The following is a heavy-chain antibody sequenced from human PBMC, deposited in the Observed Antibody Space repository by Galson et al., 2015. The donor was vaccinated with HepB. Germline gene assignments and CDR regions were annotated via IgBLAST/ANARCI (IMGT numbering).Heavy chain of an antibody. CDR2: ISGRGDGT. CDR1: GFTFDTYA. CDR3: AKASGGLFGVCTYYYYMDA. Sequence: SLRLSCAATGFTFDTYAMTWVRQTPGKGLEWVSSISGRGDGTYLADSVKGRFTISRDNSKNILYLQMNRLRLEDTALYYCAKASGGLFGVCTYYYYMDAWGKGPAVTVSS. J-gene: IGHJ6*03. V-gene: IGHV3-23*01. D-gene: IGHD3-10*02.